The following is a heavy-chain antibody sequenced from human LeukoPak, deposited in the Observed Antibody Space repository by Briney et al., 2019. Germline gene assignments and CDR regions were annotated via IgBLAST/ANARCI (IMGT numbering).Heavy chain of an antibody. CDR1: GFTFSSYA. Sequence: GGSLRLSCAASGFTFSSYAMHWVRQAPGKGLEWVAVISYDGSNKYYADSVKGRFTISRDNSKNTLYPQMNSLRAEDTAVYYCARAKWELPGTFDYWGQGTLVTVSS. V-gene: IGHV3-30*01. J-gene: IGHJ4*02. CDR3: ARAKWELPGTFDY. D-gene: IGHD1-26*01. CDR2: ISYDGSNK.